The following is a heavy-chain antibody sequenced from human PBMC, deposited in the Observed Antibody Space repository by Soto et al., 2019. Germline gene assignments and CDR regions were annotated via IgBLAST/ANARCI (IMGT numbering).Heavy chain of an antibody. V-gene: IGHV4-59*01. D-gene: IGHD2-15*01. Sequence: SETLSLTCSVSGGSLTGYYWSWIRQPPGEGLEWIGYIYYTGRAYYSPSLKSRVSMSVDTSKNQFSLTVNSVTAADTAVYYCARDRDILVVSPDKRRHFSYYGLDVWGQGTTVTVSS. CDR2: IYYTGRA. CDR3: ARDRDILVVSPDKRRHFSYYGLDV. J-gene: IGHJ6*02. CDR1: GGSLTGYY.